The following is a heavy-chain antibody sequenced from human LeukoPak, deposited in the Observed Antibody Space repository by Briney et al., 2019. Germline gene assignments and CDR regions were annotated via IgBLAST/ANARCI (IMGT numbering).Heavy chain of an antibody. V-gene: IGHV3-30*02. CDR2: IRYDGSTK. Sequence: QPGGSLRLSCAASGFTFSSYGMHWVRQAPGKGLEWVAFIRYDGSTKYYADSVKGRFTISRDNSKNTLYLQMNSLRAEDTAVYYCARGGTHYYDSSGYHDAFDIWGQGTMVTVSS. J-gene: IGHJ3*02. CDR3: ARGGTHYYDSSGYHDAFDI. CDR1: GFTFSSYG. D-gene: IGHD3-22*01.